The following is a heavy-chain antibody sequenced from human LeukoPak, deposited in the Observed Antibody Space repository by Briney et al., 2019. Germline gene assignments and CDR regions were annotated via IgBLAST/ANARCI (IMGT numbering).Heavy chain of an antibody. CDR3: ARTYYYGSGIKKGIDY. V-gene: IGHV5-10-1*01. CDR1: GYSFTSYW. CDR2: IDPSDSYT. Sequence: GESLRISCKGSGYSFTSYWTSWVRQMPGKGLEWMGRIDPSDSYTNYSPSFQGHVTISADKSISTAYLQWSSLKASDTAMYYCARTYYYGSGIKKGIDYWGQGTLVTVSS. D-gene: IGHD3-10*01. J-gene: IGHJ4*02.